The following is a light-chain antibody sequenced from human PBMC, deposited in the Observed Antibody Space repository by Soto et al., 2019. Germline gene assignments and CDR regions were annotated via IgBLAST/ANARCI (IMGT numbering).Light chain of an antibody. CDR3: ASWDDRLKGYV. CDR2: IND. V-gene: IGLV1-44*01. CDR1: RSNIGSNS. Sequence: QSVLTQPPSVSGTPGQRVIISCSGSRSNIGSNSVNWCQQLPGTAPKLLIYINDQRPSGVPDRFSGSTSGTSVSLAISGLQSEDEADYYCASWDDRLKGYVFGTGTKVTVL. J-gene: IGLJ1*01.